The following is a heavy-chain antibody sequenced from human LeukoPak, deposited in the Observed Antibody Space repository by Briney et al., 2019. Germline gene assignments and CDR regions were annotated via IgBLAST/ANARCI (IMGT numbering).Heavy chain of an antibody. CDR2: ISYDGSNK. V-gene: IGHV3-30-3*01. J-gene: IGHJ5*02. Sequence: GGSLRLSCAASGFTFSSYGMDWVRQAPGKGLEWGAGISYDGSNKYYADSVKGRFTISRDNSKNTLYLQMNSLRAEDTAVYYCATDLGDIVATIPFDPWGQGTLVTVSS. D-gene: IGHD5-12*01. CDR3: ATDLGDIVATIPFDP. CDR1: GFTFSSYG.